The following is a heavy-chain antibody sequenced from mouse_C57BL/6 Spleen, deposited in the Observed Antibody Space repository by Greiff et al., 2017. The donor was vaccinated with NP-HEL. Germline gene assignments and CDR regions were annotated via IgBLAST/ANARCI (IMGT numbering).Heavy chain of an antibody. CDR1: GYTFTSYW. CDR3: ARSSTVVATRYFDV. J-gene: IGHJ1*03. V-gene: IGHV1-69*01. D-gene: IGHD1-1*01. Sequence: VQLQQSGAELVMPGASVKLSCKASGYTFTSYWMHWVKQRPGQGLEWIGEIDPSDSYTNYNQKFKGKSTLTVDKSSSTAYMQLSSLTSEDSAVYYFARSSTVVATRYFDVWGTGTTVTVSS. CDR2: IDPSDSYT.